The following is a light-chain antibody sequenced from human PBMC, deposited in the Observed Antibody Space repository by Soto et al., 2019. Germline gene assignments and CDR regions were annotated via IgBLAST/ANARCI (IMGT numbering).Light chain of an antibody. V-gene: IGKV1-17*03. Sequence: RSSQGISNYLAWFQQKPGKVPWRLIYAASSLQNGVPSRFSCTGSGRDLTFACSRLQPEDFATYYCQQNFNFPRTFGQGTKVDIK. CDR1: QGISNY. CDR2: AAS. CDR3: QQNFNFPRT. J-gene: IGKJ1*01.